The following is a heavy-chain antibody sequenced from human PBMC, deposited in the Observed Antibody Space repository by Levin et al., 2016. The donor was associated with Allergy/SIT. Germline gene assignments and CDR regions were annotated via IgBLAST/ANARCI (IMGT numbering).Heavy chain of an antibody. CDR3: ARLERILYQHFDY. Sequence: WIRQPPGKGLEWIGYIYYSGSTYYNPSLKSRVTISVDTSKNQFSLKLSSVTAADTAVYYCARLERILYQHFDYWGQGTLVTVSS. V-gene: IGHV4-31*02. CDR2: IYYSGST. D-gene: IGHD2-8*01. J-gene: IGHJ4*02.